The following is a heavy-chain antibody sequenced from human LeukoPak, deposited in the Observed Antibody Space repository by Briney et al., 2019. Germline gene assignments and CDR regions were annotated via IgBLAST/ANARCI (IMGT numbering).Heavy chain of an antibody. Sequence: PLASVKVSCKASGFTFTSSAMQWVRQARGQRLEWIGWIVVGSGNTNYAQKFQERVTITRDMSTSTAYMELSSLRSEDTAVYYCAASTMVRGVINGPPDYWGQGTLVPVSS. D-gene: IGHD3-10*01. J-gene: IGHJ4*02. CDR3: AASTMVRGVINGPPDY. CDR1: GFTFTSSA. V-gene: IGHV1-58*02. CDR2: IVVGSGNT.